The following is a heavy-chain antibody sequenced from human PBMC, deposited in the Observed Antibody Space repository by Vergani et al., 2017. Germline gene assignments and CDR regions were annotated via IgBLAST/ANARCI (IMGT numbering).Heavy chain of an antibody. D-gene: IGHD3-10*01. CDR1: GGSFSGYY. V-gene: IGHV4-34*01. CDR2: INHSGST. CDR3: ARGRIQYYYGSGSFPFDY. Sequence: QVQLQQWGAGLLKPSETLSLTCAVYGGSFSGYYWSWIRQPPGKGLEWIGEINHSGSTNYNPSLKSRVPISVDTSKNQFSLKLSSVTAADTAVYYCARGRIQYYYGSGSFPFDYWGQGTLVTVSS. J-gene: IGHJ4*02.